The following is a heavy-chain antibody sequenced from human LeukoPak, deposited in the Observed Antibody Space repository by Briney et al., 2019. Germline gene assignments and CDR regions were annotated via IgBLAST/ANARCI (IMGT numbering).Heavy chain of an antibody. D-gene: IGHD3-10*02. V-gene: IGHV4-39*01. J-gene: IGHJ4*02. CDR2: IYSSGST. CDR1: GASVSGSNYY. Sequence: SETLSLTCAVSGASVSGSNYYWGWIRQPPGKGLEWIGNIYSSGSTYYNASLQSRVTISIDTSKNQFSLKLSSVTAADTAVYYCARHVRGVIIRPNFDYWGQGTLVTVSS. CDR3: ARHVRGVIIRPNFDY.